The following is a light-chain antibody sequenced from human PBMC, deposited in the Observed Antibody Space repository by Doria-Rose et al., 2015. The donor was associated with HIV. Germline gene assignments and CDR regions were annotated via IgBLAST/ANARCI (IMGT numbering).Light chain of an antibody. CDR3: QQLSSFPYT. Sequence: TQSPSFLSTSVGDKITITCRASQGISTSLAWYQQRPGKAPKLLIYAASTLQSGVPSRFSGSGSGTEFTPAISSLQPEDFATYYCQQLSSFPYTFGQGSKLEI. J-gene: IGKJ2*01. CDR1: QGISTS. CDR2: AAS. V-gene: IGKV1-9*01.